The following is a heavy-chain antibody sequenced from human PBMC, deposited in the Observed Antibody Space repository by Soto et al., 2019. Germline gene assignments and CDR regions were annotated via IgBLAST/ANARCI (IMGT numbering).Heavy chain of an antibody. V-gene: IGHV3-48*01. CDR1: GFTFSSYS. CDR2: ISSSSTTK. J-gene: IGHJ5*02. Sequence: EVQLVESGGGLVQPGGSLRLSCAASGFTFSSYSMNWVRQAPGKGLEWVSYISSSSTTKYYADSVKGRFTISRDNAKHSLYLQMNSVRAEDTAVYYCARDGCSGSNCLNWFDPWGQGTLVTVSS. CDR3: ARDGCSGSNCLNWFDP. D-gene: IGHD2-15*01.